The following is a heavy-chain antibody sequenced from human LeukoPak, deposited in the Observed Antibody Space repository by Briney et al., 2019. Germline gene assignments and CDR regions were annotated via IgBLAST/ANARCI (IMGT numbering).Heavy chain of an antibody. J-gene: IGHJ4*02. CDR1: GYTLTELS. CDR3: ARASDSSPFDY. CDR2: FDPEDGET. Sequence: ASVKVSCKVSGYTLTELSMHWVRQAPGKGLEWMGGFDPEDGETIYAQKFQGRVTITADESTSTAYMELSSLRSEDTAVYYCARASDSSPFDYWGQGTLVTVSS. D-gene: IGHD6-13*01. V-gene: IGHV1-24*01.